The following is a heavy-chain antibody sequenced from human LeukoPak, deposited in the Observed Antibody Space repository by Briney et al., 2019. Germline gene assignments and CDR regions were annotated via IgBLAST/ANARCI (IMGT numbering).Heavy chain of an antibody. CDR3: TRGLELFYYDSSGLPRFPFDAFDI. CDR2: IRSKAYGGTT. D-gene: IGHD3-22*01. CDR1: GFTFGDYA. J-gene: IGHJ3*02. Sequence: GGSLRLSCTASGFTFGDYAMSWFRQAPGKGLEWVGFIRSKAYGGTTEYAASVKGRFTISRDDSKSIAYLQMNSLKTEDTAVYYCTRGLELFYYDSSGLPRFPFDAFDIWGQGTMVTVSS. V-gene: IGHV3-49*03.